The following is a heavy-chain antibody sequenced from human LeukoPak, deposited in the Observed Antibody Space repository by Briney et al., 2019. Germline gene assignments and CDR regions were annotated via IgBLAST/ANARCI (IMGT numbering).Heavy chain of an antibody. CDR2: IIPFFGTA. CDR3: ARAFSTRRLYYFDY. D-gene: IGHD2-2*01. Sequence: EASVKVSCKASGGTFSSYGITWVRQAPGQGLEWIGGIIPFFGTANYAQKFQGRVTMTRDTSTSTVYMELSSLRSEDTAVYYCARAFSTRRLYYFDYWGQGTLVTVSS. V-gene: IGHV1-69*05. J-gene: IGHJ4*02. CDR1: GGTFSSYG.